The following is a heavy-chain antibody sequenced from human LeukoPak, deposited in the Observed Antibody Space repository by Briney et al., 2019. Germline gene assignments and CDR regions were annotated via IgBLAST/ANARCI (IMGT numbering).Heavy chain of an antibody. J-gene: IGHJ4*02. CDR2: ITPTGGNT. CDR1: GYSFTSCY. D-gene: IGHD3-10*01. Sequence: ASVKVSCKASGYSFTSCYMHWVRQAPGQGLEYMGIITPTGGNTNYAQKFQGRVTMTRDTSTSTVYMELSSLRSEDTAVYYCAREISSGSFYFDYWGQGTLVTVSS. V-gene: IGHV1-46*01. CDR3: AREISSGSFYFDY.